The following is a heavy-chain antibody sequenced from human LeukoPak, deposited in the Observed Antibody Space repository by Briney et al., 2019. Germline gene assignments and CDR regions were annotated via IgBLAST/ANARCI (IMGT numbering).Heavy chain of an antibody. D-gene: IGHD5-18*01. J-gene: IGHJ4*02. CDR2: VTYETT. CDR3: ARDQRHSYGKYFDP. Sequence: SETLSLTCSLSGDALSTYYWNWLRQTPGKGLEWIGHVTYETTAYNPSLKSRVTISLDTSKNEFSLQLRSVTAADTAVYFCARDQRHSYGKYFDPWSQGILVSVSS. CDR1: GDALSTYY. V-gene: IGHV4-4*08.